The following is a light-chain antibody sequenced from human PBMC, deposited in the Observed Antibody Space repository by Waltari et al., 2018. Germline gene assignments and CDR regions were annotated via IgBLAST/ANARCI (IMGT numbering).Light chain of an antibody. CDR3: HQYYTPPSAT. CDR1: QRLLYSDYNRNY. Sequence: DIVMTQSPDSLTVSLGERATINCKSSQRLLYSDYNRNYLAWYQQKPGQPPKLLISWASVRESGVPDRFSGSGSGTDFTLTISSLQAEDVAVYYCHQYYTPPSATFGQGTKVEI. CDR2: WAS. V-gene: IGKV4-1*01. J-gene: IGKJ1*01.